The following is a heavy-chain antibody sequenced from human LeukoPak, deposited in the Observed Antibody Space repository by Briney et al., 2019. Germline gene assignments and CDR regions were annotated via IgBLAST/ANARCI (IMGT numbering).Heavy chain of an antibody. J-gene: IGHJ4*02. CDR2: ISGSAVRT. D-gene: IGHD6-19*01. Sequence: GGSLRLSCAASGFKFGDYDMNWVRQAPGKGLDWVSSISGSAVRTSYAESVKGRFTISRDNSKNRLYLQMNSLTAEDTALYYCAKDRASGWYAPMGYWGQGTLVIVSS. CDR3: AKDRASGWYAPMGY. V-gene: IGHV3-23*01. CDR1: GFKFGDYD.